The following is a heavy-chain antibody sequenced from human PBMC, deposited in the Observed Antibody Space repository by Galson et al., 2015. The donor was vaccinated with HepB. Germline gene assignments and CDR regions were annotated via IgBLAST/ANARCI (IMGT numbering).Heavy chain of an antibody. CDR3: AGVVVFSATHLVEEDLDA. CDR2: MSYDGRNT. J-gene: IGHJ5*02. Sequence: PLRLYCAASGFRSGSYAMHWARQAPGKGLEWLSLMSYDGRNTYYADSVKGRFTISRNNSKNTLYLQMHSLRVDDTAVYYCAGVVVFSATHLVEEDLDAWGQGILVTVSS. V-gene: IGHV3-30*04. CDR1: GFRSGSYA. D-gene: IGHD2-15*01.